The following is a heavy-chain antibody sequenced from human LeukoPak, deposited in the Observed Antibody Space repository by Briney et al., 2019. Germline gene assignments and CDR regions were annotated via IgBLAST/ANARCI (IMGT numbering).Heavy chain of an antibody. D-gene: IGHD4-17*01. CDR1: GYTFTDYY. CDR2: ISAYNGNT. J-gene: IGHJ4*02. V-gene: IGHV1-18*04. Sequence: ASVKVSCKASGYTFTDYYMHWVRQAPGQGLEWMGWISAYNGNTKYAQKLQGRVTMTTDTSTSTAYMELRSLRSDDTAVYYCARDDYGDYIDYWGQGTLVTVSS. CDR3: ARDDYGDYIDY.